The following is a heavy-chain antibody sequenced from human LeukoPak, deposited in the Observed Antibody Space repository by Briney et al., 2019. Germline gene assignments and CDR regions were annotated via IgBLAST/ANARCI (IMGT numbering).Heavy chain of an antibody. CDR1: GGPISSYY. Sequence: SETLSLTCTVSGGPISSYYWSWIRQPPGKGLEWIGYIYYSGSTNYNPSLKSRVTISVDTSKNQFSLKLSSVTAADTAVYYCARHEYFNWFDPWGQGTLVTVSS. D-gene: IGHD2/OR15-2a*01. J-gene: IGHJ5*02. CDR3: ARHEYFNWFDP. V-gene: IGHV4-59*08. CDR2: IYYSGST.